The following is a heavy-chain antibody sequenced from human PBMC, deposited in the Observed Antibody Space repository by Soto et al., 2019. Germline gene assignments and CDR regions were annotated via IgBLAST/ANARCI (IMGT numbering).Heavy chain of an antibody. CDR2: ISGSGGSK. CDR3: AKVSLAMVRGVSAFDI. CDR1: GFTFSSYA. D-gene: IGHD3-10*01. J-gene: IGHJ3*02. V-gene: IGHV3-23*01. Sequence: GWSLRLSCAASGFTFSSYAMSWVRQAPGKGLEWVSAISGSGGSKYYADSVKGRFTISRDNSKNTLYLQMNSLRAEDTAVYYCAKVSLAMVRGVSAFDIWGQGTMVTVSS.